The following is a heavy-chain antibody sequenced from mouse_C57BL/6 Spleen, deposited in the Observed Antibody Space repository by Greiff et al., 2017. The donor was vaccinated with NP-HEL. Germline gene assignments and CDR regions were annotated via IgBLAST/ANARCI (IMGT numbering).Heavy chain of an antibody. CDR1: GYTFTSYW. J-gene: IGHJ3*01. V-gene: IGHV1-64*01. D-gene: IGHD2-4*01. CDR2: IHPNSGST. Sequence: QVHVKQPGAELVKPGASVKLSCKASGYTFTSYWMHWVKQRPGQGLEWIGMIHPNSGSTNYNEKFKSKATLTVDKSSSPAYMQLSSLTSEDSAVYYCARQGYDYDPYWGQGTLVTVSA. CDR3: ARQGYDYDPY.